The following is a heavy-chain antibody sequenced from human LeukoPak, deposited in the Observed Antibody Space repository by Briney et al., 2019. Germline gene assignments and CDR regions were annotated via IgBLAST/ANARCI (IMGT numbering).Heavy chain of an antibody. Sequence: PGGSLRLSCAASGFTFSSYSMDWVRQAPGRGLEWVSDISSRSSYIYYTDSVKGRFTISRDDAKNSLYLQMNSLRAEDTAVYYCARDLGSASSYNALDYWGQGTLVTVSS. V-gene: IGHV3-21*01. D-gene: IGHD3-10*01. CDR2: ISSRSSYI. J-gene: IGHJ4*02. CDR1: GFTFSSYS. CDR3: ARDLGSASSYNALDY.